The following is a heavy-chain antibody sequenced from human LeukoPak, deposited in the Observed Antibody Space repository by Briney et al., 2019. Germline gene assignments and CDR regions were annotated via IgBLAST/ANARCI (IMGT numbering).Heavy chain of an antibody. J-gene: IGHJ4*02. Sequence: SETLSLTCTVSGGSISSYYWSWIRQPPGKGLEWIGYIYYSGSTNCNPSLKSRVTISVDTSKNQFSLKLSSVTAADTAVYYCASITVAGSPTFDYWGQGTLVTVSS. D-gene: IGHD6-19*01. CDR2: IYYSGST. V-gene: IGHV4-59*01. CDR3: ASITVAGSPTFDY. CDR1: GGSISSYY.